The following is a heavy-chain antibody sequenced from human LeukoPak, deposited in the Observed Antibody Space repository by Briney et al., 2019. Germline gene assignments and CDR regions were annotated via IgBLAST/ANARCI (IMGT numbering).Heavy chain of an antibody. J-gene: IGHJ4*02. CDR2: IYYSGST. CDR3: AREGMGSIWEGDY. CDR1: GGSISSSSYY. D-gene: IGHD6-13*01. V-gene: IGHV4-39*07. Sequence: SETLSLTCTVSGGSISSSSYYWGWIRQPPGKGLGWIGSIYYSGSTYYNPSLKSRVTISVDTSKNQFSLKLSSVTAADTAVYYCAREGMGSIWEGDYWGQGTLVTVSS.